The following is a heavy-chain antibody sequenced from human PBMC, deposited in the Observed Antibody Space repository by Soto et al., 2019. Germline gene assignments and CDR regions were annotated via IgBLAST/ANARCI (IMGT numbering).Heavy chain of an antibody. CDR2: ISGSGGST. CDR1: GFTFSSYA. J-gene: IGHJ4*02. CDR3: AKDRSMGIAVAGTSAY. V-gene: IGHV3-23*01. Sequence: GGSLRLSCAASGFTFSSYAMSWVRQAPGKGLEWVSAISGSGGSTYYVDSVKGRFTISRDISKNTLYLQMNSLRAEDTAVYYCAKDRSMGIAVAGTSAYWGQGTLVTVSS. D-gene: IGHD6-19*01.